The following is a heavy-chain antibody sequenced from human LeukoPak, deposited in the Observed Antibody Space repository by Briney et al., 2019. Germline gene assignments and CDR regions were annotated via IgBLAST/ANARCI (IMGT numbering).Heavy chain of an antibody. D-gene: IGHD2-15*01. J-gene: IGHJ4*02. CDR1: GGSIRSYY. CDR2: IFYSGTT. CDR3: ARTYCSGGSCHFDY. Sequence: PSETLSLTCTVSGGSIRSYYWSWIRQPPGKGLEWVGYIFYSGTTDSNPSLKSRVTISVDTSKNQFSPKLSSVTAADTAVYYCARTYCSGGSCHFDYWGQGALVTVSS. V-gene: IGHV4-59*08.